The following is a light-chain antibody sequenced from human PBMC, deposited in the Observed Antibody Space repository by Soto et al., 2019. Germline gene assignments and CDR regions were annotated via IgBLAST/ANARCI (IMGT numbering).Light chain of an antibody. J-gene: IGKJ2*01. V-gene: IGKV2-28*01. CDR3: MQALQTPMYT. CDR2: LGS. CDR1: QSLLHSNGYNY. Sequence: DIVMTQSPLSLPVTPGEPASISCRSSQSLLHSNGYNYLDWYLQKPGQSPQLLIYLGSNRASGVPDRFSGSGAGTDFTLKISRVEAEDVGVYYWMQALQTPMYTFGQVTKLEIK.